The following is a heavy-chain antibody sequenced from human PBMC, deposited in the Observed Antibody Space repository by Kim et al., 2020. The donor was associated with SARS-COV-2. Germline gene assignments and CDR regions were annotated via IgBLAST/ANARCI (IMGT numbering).Heavy chain of an antibody. CDR3: ASSHYYYYYMDV. J-gene: IGHJ6*03. Sequence: IDYAASVKGRFTISRDNAKNSLYLQMNSLRAEDTAVYYCASSHYYYYYMDVWGKGTTVTVSS. V-gene: IGHV3-48*03. CDR2: I.